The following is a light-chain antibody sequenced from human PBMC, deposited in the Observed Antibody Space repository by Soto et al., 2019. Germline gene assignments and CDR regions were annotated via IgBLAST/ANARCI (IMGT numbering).Light chain of an antibody. CDR2: GAS. V-gene: IGKV3-20*01. Sequence: EIVLTQSPGTLSLSPGERATLSCRAGQSVDSSYLAWFQQKPGQAPRLLIYGASSRANGIPDRFSGSGSGTDFTLTISRLTPEDFAVYYCQQYGRSSWTFGQGTRVEIK. J-gene: IGKJ1*01. CDR3: QQYGRSSWT. CDR1: QSVDSSY.